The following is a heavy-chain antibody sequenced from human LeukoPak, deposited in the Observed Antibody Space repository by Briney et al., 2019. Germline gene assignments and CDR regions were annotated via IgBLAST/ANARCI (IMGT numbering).Heavy chain of an antibody. Sequence: GGSLRLSCAASGFTFSSYGIHWVRQAPGKGLEWVGFIRSKAYGGTTEYAASVKGRFTISRDDSKSIAYLQMNSLKTEDTAVYYCTSFLVVGATFLDYWGQGTLVTVSS. CDR1: GFTFSSYG. CDR2: IRSKAYGGTT. D-gene: IGHD1-26*01. V-gene: IGHV3-49*04. J-gene: IGHJ4*02. CDR3: TSFLVVGATFLDY.